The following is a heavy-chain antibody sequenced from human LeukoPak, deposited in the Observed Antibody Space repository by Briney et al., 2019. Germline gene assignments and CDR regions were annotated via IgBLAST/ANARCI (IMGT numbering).Heavy chain of an antibody. V-gene: IGHV1-18*01. CDR1: GGTFSSYA. CDR3: ARGFNYYYYMDV. Sequence: ASVKVSCKASGGTFSSYAITWVRQAPGQGLEWMGWISPYNGYTQNSQKFQGRVTMTTDTSTSTAYMELRSLRSDDTAVYYCARGFNYYYYMDVWGKGTTVTVSS. CDR2: ISPYNGYT. J-gene: IGHJ6*03.